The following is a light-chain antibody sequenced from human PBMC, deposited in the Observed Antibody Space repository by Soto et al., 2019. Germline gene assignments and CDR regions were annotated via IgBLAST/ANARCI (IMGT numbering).Light chain of an antibody. J-gene: IGKJ5*01. CDR2: AAS. CDR3: QQTSTRPVT. CDR1: QTLSSW. Sequence: IQMPQSPSTLSRSVGDSVTITCRASQTLSSWLAWYQQKPGKAPKLLICAASNLHSGAPSWFSGSGSGTDFDLTISSLQPEDDASYFCQQTSTRPVTFGQGTRLEIK. V-gene: IGKV1-5*01.